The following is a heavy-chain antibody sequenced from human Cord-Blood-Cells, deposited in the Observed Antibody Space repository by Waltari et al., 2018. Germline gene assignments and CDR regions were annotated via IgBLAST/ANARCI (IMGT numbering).Heavy chain of an antibody. D-gene: IGHD3-22*01. J-gene: IGHJ6*02. CDR2: ISSSSSTI. CDR3: ARDYYDSSGYAYYYYYYGMDV. V-gene: IGHV3-48*02. CDR1: GFTFSSYS. Sequence: EVQLVESGGGLVQPGGSLRLSCAASGFTFSSYSMNWVRQAPGKGLEWVSYISSSSSTIDYADPVKGRFTIARDNAKNSLYLQMNSLRDEDTAVYYCARDYYDSSGYAYYYYYYGMDVWGQGTTVTVSS.